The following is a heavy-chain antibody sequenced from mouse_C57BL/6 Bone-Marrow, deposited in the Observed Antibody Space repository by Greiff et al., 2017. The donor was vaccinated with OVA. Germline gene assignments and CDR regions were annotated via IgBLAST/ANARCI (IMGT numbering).Heavy chain of an antibody. CDR3: TLNYYGNYGWFDY. V-gene: IGHV14-4*01. D-gene: IGHD2-1*01. CDR2: IDPENGDT. Sequence: VQLKESGAELVRPGPSVKLSCTVSGFSIKDDYMHWVKQRPEPGLEWIGWIDPENGDTEYASTFQGKATITPDTSSNTAYLQLSILTSEDTAIDDSTLNYYGNYGWFDYWGQGTTLTVSS. J-gene: IGHJ2*01. CDR1: GFSIKDDY.